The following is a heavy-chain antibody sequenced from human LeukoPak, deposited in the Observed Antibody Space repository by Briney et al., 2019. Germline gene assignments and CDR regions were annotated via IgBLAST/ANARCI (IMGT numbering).Heavy chain of an antibody. CDR1: GFTFSSYA. J-gene: IGHJ4*02. CDR2: ISGSGGST. CDR3: AKDVRIVVVPAARD. V-gene: IGHV3-23*01. Sequence: GGSLRLSRAASGFTFSSYAMSWVRQAPGKGLEWVSAISGSGGSTYYADSVKGRFTISRDNSKNTLYLQMNSLRAEDTAVYYCAKDVRIVVVPAARDWGQGTLVTVS. D-gene: IGHD2-2*01.